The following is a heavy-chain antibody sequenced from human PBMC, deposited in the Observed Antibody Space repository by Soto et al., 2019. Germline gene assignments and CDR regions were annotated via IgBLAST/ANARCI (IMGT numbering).Heavy chain of an antibody. J-gene: IGHJ3*02. CDR1: GFTVSSNY. Sequence: EVQLVESGGGLVQPGGSLRLSCAASGFTVSSNYMSWVRQAPGKGLEWVSVIYSGGSTYYADSVKGRFTISRDNSKNTLYRQMNSLRAEDTAVYYCARSYDSSGYYYGDAFDIWGQGTMVTVSS. V-gene: IGHV3-66*01. D-gene: IGHD3-22*01. CDR3: ARSYDSSGYYYGDAFDI. CDR2: IYSGGST.